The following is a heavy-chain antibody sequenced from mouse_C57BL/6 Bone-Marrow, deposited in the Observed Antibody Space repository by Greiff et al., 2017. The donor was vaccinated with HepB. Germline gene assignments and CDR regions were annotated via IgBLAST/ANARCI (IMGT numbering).Heavy chain of an antibody. CDR2: IDPSDSET. CDR1: GYTFTSYW. CDR3: ARSGNYNYYYAMDY. V-gene: IGHV1-52*01. Sequence: VQLQQPGAELVRPGSSVKLSCEASGYTFTSYWMHWVKQRPIQGLEWIGNIDPSDSETHYNQKFKDKATLTVDKSSSPAYMQLSSLTSEDSAVYYCARSGNYNYYYAMDYWGQGTSVTVSS. D-gene: IGHD2-1*01. J-gene: IGHJ4*01.